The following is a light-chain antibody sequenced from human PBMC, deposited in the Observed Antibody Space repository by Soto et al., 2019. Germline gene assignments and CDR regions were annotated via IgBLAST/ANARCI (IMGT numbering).Light chain of an antibody. J-gene: IGKJ3*01. V-gene: IGKV2-28*01. CDR2: VAS. CDR3: MQALQTPFS. Sequence: DIVLTQSPLSLSVTPGEPASISCRSSQSLLQSNGYNYLDWYLQKPGQSPRLLISVASIRASGVTDRFSGSGSGTDFTLKISRVEAEDVGVYYCMQALQTPFSFGPGTKVDIK. CDR1: QSLLQSNGYNY.